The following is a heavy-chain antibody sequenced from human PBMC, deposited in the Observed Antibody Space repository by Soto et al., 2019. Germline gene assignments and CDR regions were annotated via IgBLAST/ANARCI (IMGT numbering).Heavy chain of an antibody. J-gene: IGHJ6*03. D-gene: IGHD3-10*01. Sequence: GGSLRLSCAASGFTFSDYYMSWIRQAPGKGLEWVSYISSSRSTIYYADSVKSRCTISRDNAKNSLYLQMNSLRAEDKAVYYCARRSGSYLGGYYYYMGVWGKGTTVTVSS. CDR2: ISSSRSTI. V-gene: IGHV3-11*01. CDR1: GFTFSDYY. CDR3: ARRSGSYLGGYYYYMGV.